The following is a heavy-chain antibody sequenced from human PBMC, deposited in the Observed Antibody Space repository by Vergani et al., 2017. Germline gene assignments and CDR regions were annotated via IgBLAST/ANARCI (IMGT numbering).Heavy chain of an antibody. CDR2: IFPSGNS. CDR1: GDSITNGGFS. Sequence: QLQLQESGSGLVKPSQTLSLTCAVSGDSITNGGFSWTWIRQPPGKGPEWIGYIFPSGNSDYNPSLKHRVSRALDKSKNQFYLGVNSVTAADTAVYFCARASLRALVGYYYYMDVWGKGKTVVVSS. J-gene: IGHJ6*03. V-gene: IGHV4-30-2*01. CDR3: ARASLRALVGYYYYMDV. D-gene: IGHD3-16*02.